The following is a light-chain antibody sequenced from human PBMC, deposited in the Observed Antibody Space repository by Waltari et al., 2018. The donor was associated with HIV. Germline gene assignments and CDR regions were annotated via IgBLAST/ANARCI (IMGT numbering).Light chain of an antibody. CDR2: DVS. Sequence: QSALTHPRSVSGSPGQSVPISCPGPSSDVGGYTYVSWYQQHPGKAPKLMIYDVSKRPSGVPDRFSGSKSGNTASLTISGLQAEDEADYYCCSYAGSYNYVFGTGTKVTVL. J-gene: IGLJ1*01. CDR1: SSDVGGYTY. V-gene: IGLV2-11*01. CDR3: CSYAGSYNYV.